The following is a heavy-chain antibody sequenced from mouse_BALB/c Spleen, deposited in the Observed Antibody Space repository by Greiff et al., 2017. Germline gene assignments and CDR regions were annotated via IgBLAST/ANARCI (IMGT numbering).Heavy chain of an antibody. J-gene: IGHJ3*01. Sequence: VQLKESGPELVKPGASVKMSCKASGYTFTSYVMHWVKQKPGQGLEWIGYINPYNDGTKYNEKFKGKATLTSDKSSSTAYMELSSLTSEDTAMYYCARDHGLRLPSWFAYWGQGTLVTVSA. CDR3: ARDHGLRLPSWFAY. CDR1: GYTFTSYV. V-gene: IGHV1-14*01. D-gene: IGHD1-2*01. CDR2: INPYNDGT.